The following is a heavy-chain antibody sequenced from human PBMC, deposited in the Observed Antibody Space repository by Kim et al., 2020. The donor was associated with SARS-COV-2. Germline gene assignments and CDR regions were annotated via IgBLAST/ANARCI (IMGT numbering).Heavy chain of an antibody. CDR3: ARDKGSSWSLAGYYYYGMDV. D-gene: IGHD6-13*01. Sequence: GGSLRLSCAASGFTFSDYYMSWIRQAPGKGLEWVSYISSSGSTIYYADSVKGRFTISRDNAKNSLYLQMNSLRAEDTAVYYCARDKGSSWSLAGYYYYGMDVWGQGTTVTVSS. J-gene: IGHJ6*02. CDR1: GFTFSDYY. CDR2: ISSSGSTI. V-gene: IGHV3-11*01.